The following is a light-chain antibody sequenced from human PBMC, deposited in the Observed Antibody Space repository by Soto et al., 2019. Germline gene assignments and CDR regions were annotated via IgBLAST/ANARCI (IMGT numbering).Light chain of an antibody. J-gene: IGKJ1*01. CDR1: QSVSSY. Sequence: EIVLTQSPATLSLSPGERGTLSCRASQSVSSYLAWYQQKPGQAPRLLIYDASNRATGIPARFSGSGSGTDFNLTISSLEPEDFAVYYCQQRSNWPRTFGQGTKVEIK. CDR2: DAS. V-gene: IGKV3-11*01. CDR3: QQRSNWPRT.